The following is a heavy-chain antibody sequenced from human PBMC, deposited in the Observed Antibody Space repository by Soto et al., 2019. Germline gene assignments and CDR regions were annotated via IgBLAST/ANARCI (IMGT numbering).Heavy chain of an antibody. CDR1: GFTFSNAW. J-gene: IGHJ4*02. V-gene: IGHV3-15*01. D-gene: IGHD3-16*02. CDR2: IKSKTDGGTT. Sequence: PGGSLRLSCAASGFTFSNAWMSWVRQAPGKGLEWVGRIKSKTDGGTTDYAAPVKGRFTISRDDSKNTLYLQMNSLKTEDTAVYYCTTDSWDDYIWGSYRSPFDYWGQGTLVTVSS. CDR3: TTDSWDDYIWGSYRSPFDY.